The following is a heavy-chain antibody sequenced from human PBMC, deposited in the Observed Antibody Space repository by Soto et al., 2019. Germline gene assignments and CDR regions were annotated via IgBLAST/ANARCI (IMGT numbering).Heavy chain of an antibody. D-gene: IGHD2-8*01. Sequence: PGGSLRLSCAASGVSFSSYAMSWVRQAPGKGLEWVSGISNRGGSTSYADSVKGRFTISRDNFKNTLYLQINSLRAEDTAVYYCAKRPMVYVIPLDYWGQGTLVTVSS. CDR2: ISNRGGST. CDR3: AKRPMVYVIPLDY. J-gene: IGHJ4*02. CDR1: GVSFSSYA. V-gene: IGHV3-23*01.